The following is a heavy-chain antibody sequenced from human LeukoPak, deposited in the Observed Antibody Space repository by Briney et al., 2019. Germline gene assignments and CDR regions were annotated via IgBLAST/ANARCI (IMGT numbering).Heavy chain of an antibody. CDR2: IKQDGSEK. CDR1: GFTFSSDW. Sequence: GGSLRLSCAAPGFTFSSDWMSWVRQAPGKGLEWVGNIKQDGSEKYYVDSVKGRFTISRDNAKNSLYLQMNSLGAEDTAVYYCANDVDTAMVHDYWGQGTLVTVSS. J-gene: IGHJ4*02. V-gene: IGHV3-7*01. CDR3: ANDVDTAMVHDY. D-gene: IGHD5-18*01.